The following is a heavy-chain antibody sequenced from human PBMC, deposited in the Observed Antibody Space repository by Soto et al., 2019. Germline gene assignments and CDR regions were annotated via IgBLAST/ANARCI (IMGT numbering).Heavy chain of an antibody. CDR1: GGSISPYY. D-gene: IGHD2-2*02. Sequence: KPSETLSLTCTVSGGSISPYYWNWIRQSPGKGLEWIGYIYNTGSTTYNPSLKSRVTITVDTSKNQFSLRLSSVTAADTAVYYCARTSCDGLSCYTWGDRWFDPWGQGTLGTVSS. J-gene: IGHJ5*01. CDR3: ARTSCDGLSCYTWGDRWFDP. CDR2: IYNTGST. V-gene: IGHV4-59*01.